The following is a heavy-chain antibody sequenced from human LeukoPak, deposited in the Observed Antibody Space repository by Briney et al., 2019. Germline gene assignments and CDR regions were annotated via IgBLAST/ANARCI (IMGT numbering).Heavy chain of an antibody. D-gene: IGHD3-10*01. Sequence: GASVKVSCKASGGTFSSYAISWVRQAPGQGLEWMGGIIPIFGTANYAQKFQGRVTITADKSTSTAYMELSSLKTEDTAVYYCTTKVTMVRGVIISDYWGQGTLVTVSS. CDR1: GGTFSSYA. V-gene: IGHV1-69*06. CDR2: IIPIFGTA. J-gene: IGHJ4*02. CDR3: TTKVTMVRGVIISDY.